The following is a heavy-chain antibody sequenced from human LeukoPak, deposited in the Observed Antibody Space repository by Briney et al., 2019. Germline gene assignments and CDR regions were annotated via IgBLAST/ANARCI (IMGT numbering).Heavy chain of an antibody. D-gene: IGHD3-10*02. Sequence: GGSLRLSCAASGFTFSSYSMNWVRQAPGKGLEWVANIKQDGSVKYYVDSVKGRFTISRDNAKNSLYLQMNSLRAEDTAVYYCAELGITMIGGVWGKGTTVTISS. J-gene: IGHJ6*04. CDR2: IKQDGSVK. CDR1: GFTFSSYS. CDR3: AELGITMIGGV. V-gene: IGHV3-7*01.